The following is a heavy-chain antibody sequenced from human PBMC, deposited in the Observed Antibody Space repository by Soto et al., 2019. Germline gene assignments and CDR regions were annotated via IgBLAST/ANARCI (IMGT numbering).Heavy chain of an antibody. D-gene: IGHD6-19*01. Sequence: GGSLRLSCAASGFTFSSYRMHWVRQAPGKGLEWVAVISYDGSNKYYADSVKGRFTISRDNSKNTLYLQMNSLRAEDTAVYYCAKDAVAIPNYGMDVWGQGTTVTVSS. CDR2: ISYDGSNK. J-gene: IGHJ6*02. CDR3: AKDAVAIPNYGMDV. CDR1: GFTFSSYR. V-gene: IGHV3-30*18.